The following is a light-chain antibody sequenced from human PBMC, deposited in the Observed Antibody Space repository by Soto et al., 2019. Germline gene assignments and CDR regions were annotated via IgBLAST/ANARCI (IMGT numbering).Light chain of an antibody. V-gene: IGLV1-51*01. CDR1: SSNIGNNY. J-gene: IGLJ3*02. CDR2: ENN. CDR3: GTGESNRSAVV. Sequence: QSVLTQPPSVSAAPGQKVTISCSGSSSNIGNNYVSWYQQLPGTAPKLLIYENNKRPSGIRDRFSGSKSATSATLGITGLQTGDEADYYCGTGESNRSAVVVGGGTKVTVL.